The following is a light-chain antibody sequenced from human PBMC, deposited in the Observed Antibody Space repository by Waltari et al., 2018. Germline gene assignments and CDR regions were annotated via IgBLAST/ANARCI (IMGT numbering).Light chain of an antibody. CDR1: RSDVGGYHY. CDR3: SSYAGSNNYV. J-gene: IGLJ1*01. V-gene: IGLV2-8*01. CDR2: EVS. Sequence: QSALTQPPSASGSPGQSVTISCTGTRSDVGGYHYVSWYQQHSGKAPKLMIYEVSKRPSWVPDRFSGSKSGNTASLTVSGLQAEDEADYYCSSYAGSNNYVFGTGTKVTVL.